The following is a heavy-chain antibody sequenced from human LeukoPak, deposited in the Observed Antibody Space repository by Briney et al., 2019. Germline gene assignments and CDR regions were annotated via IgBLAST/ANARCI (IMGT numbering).Heavy chain of an antibody. Sequence: SETLSLTCTVSDASISTYYWSWIRQPAGKGLEWIGHISSSGNTNYNPSLKSRVTISVDTSKNQFSLRLSSVTAADSAVYYCARRTRFGDFIDYWGQGTLVTVSS. V-gene: IGHV4-4*07. CDR1: DASISTYY. CDR3: ARRTRFGDFIDY. CDR2: ISSSGNT. J-gene: IGHJ4*02. D-gene: IGHD3-10*01.